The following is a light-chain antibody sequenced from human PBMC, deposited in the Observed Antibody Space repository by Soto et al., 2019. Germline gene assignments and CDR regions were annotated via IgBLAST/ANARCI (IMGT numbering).Light chain of an antibody. CDR2: GTS. Sequence: EVVLTQSPGTLSLTPGERATLSCRASQSVSSSYLAWYQQKAGQAPRLLIYGTSTRATGIPDRFSGSGSGTDFTLTISRLEPEDFAVYYCQQHGSSSWAFGQGTKV. CDR1: QSVSSSY. J-gene: IGKJ1*01. CDR3: QQHGSSSWA. V-gene: IGKV3-20*01.